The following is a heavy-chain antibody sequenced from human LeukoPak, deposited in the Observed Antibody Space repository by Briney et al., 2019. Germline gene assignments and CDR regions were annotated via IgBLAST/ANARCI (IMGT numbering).Heavy chain of an antibody. J-gene: IGHJ5*02. CDR3: ARTPRGWEPGWFDP. D-gene: IGHD1-26*01. CDR1: GYTFTSYG. Sequence: GASVKVSCKASGYTFTSYGISWVRQAPGQGLEWMGWISAYNGNTNYAQKLQGRVTMTTDTSTSTAYMELRSLRSDDTAVYYCARTPRGWEPGWFDPWGQGTLVTVSS. V-gene: IGHV1-18*01. CDR2: ISAYNGNT.